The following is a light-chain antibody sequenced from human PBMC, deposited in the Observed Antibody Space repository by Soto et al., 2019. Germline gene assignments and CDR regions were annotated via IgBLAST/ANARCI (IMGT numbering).Light chain of an antibody. V-gene: IGKV3-15*01. CDR3: QHSNNWPRT. J-gene: IGKJ1*01. Sequence: EIVMTQSPATLSVSPGERATLSCRASQSVSSNLAWYQQKPGQAPRLLIYGTSTRATGIPARFSASGSGTEFTLTISSLQSEDFAVYYCQHSNNWPRTFGQGTKVEIK. CDR2: GTS. CDR1: QSVSSN.